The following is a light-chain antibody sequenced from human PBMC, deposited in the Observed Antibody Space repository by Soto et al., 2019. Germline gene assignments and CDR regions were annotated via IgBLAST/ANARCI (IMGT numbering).Light chain of an antibody. V-gene: IGKV3-20*01. J-gene: IGKJ4*01. CDR1: QSVSNTY. Sequence: EIVLTQSPGTLSLSPGERATLSCRASQSVSNTYLAWYQQRPGQAPRLLIYGASSRPTGIPDRFSGSGSGTDFTLTISRLEPEDFAVYYCQQYGSSTPLTFGGGTNVEIK. CDR2: GAS. CDR3: QQYGSSTPLT.